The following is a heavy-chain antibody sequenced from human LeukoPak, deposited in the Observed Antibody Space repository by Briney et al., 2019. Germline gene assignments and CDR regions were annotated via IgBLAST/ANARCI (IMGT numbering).Heavy chain of an antibody. Sequence: GASVKVSCKASGYTFTSYGISWVRQAPGQGLEWMGWISAYNGNTNYAQKLQGRVTMTTDTSTSTAYMEPRSLRSDDTAVYYCARDPTRVAIHQFDYWGQGILVTVSS. CDR3: ARDPTRVAIHQFDY. J-gene: IGHJ4*02. CDR2: ISAYNGNT. CDR1: GYTFTSYG. D-gene: IGHD2-2*02. V-gene: IGHV1-18*01.